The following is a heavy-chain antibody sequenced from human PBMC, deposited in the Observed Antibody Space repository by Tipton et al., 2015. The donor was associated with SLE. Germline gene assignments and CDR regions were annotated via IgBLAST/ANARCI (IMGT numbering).Heavy chain of an antibody. V-gene: IGHV3-49*03. D-gene: IGHD2-8*01. Sequence: SLRLSCRTSGFTFGDYAMSWFRQAPGKGPEWVGFIRSKAYGGTTEYAASVRGRFTVSRDDSKSIAYLQMNSLKTEDTAVYYCARDRHVLMVYAPSYMDVWGKGTTVTVSS. CDR3: ARDRHVLMVYAPSYMDV. J-gene: IGHJ6*03. CDR2: IRSKAYGGTT. CDR1: GFTFGDYA.